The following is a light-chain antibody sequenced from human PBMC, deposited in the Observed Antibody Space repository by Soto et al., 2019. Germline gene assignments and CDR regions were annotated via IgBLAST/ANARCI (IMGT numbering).Light chain of an antibody. CDR1: SSDVGGYNY. J-gene: IGLJ2*01. V-gene: IGLV2-14*01. Sequence: QSDLTQPASVSGSPGQSITISCTGTSSDVGGYNYVSWYQQHPGKAPKLMIYDVRNRPSGVSNRFSGSKSGNTASLTISGLQAEDEADYYCSSYTSSSTLVFGGGTKLTVL. CDR3: SSYTSSSTLV. CDR2: DVR.